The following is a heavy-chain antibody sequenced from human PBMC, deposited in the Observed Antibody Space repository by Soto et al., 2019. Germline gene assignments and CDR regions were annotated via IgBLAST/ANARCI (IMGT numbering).Heavy chain of an antibody. CDR1: GFTFSSYT. CDR2: IIGSGTTT. CDR3: ARDVGEGWFDP. D-gene: IGHD1-26*01. Sequence: HPGGSLRLSCAASGFTFSSYTMTWVRQAPGKGLEWISVIIGSGTTTYYADSVKGRFTISRDNSKNTLYLQMNGLRAEDTAVYYCARDVGEGWFDPWGQGTLVTVSS. V-gene: IGHV3-23*01. J-gene: IGHJ5*02.